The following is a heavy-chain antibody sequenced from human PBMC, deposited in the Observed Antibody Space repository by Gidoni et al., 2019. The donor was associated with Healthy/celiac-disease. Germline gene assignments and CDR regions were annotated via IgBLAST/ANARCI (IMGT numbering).Heavy chain of an antibody. CDR3: ARSAVEMATITDGGSPSTYYFDY. CDR1: GYTFTSYY. Sequence: QVQLVQSGAEVKKPGASVKVSCKASGYTFTSYYMHWVRQAPGQGLEWMGIINPSGGSTSYAQKFQGRVTMTRDTSTSTVYMELSSLRSEDTAVYYCARSAVEMATITDGGSPSTYYFDYWGQGTLVTVSS. J-gene: IGHJ4*02. D-gene: IGHD5-12*01. CDR2: INPSGGST. V-gene: IGHV1-46*01.